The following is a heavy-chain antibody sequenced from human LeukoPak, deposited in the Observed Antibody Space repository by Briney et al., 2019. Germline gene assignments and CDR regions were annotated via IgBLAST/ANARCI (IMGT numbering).Heavy chain of an antibody. CDR3: ARDLLGLPHKYFDS. CDR2: VWYDGSKT. J-gene: IGHJ4*02. D-gene: IGHD2-15*01. V-gene: IGHV3-30*02. Sequence: GGSLRLSCAASGFSFSAYGMHWVRQAPGKGLEWVAYVWYDGSKTSYANSVKGRFTISRDTSTSTLYLQMNSLSPEDTAVNYCARDLLGLPHKYFDSWGQGTLVTVSS. CDR1: GFSFSAYG.